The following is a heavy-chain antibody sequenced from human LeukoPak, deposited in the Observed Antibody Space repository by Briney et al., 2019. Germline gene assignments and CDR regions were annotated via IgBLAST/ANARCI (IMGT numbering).Heavy chain of an antibody. CDR1: GFTFSSDA. D-gene: IGHD3-10*01. CDR2: ISGSGGST. J-gene: IGHJ6*02. V-gene: IGHV3-23*01. CDR3: AKERMVRVHYGMDV. Sequence: GGSLRLSCAASGFTFSSDAMSWVRQAPGKGLEWVSAISGSGGSTYYADSVKGRFTISRDNSKNTLYLQMNSLRAEDTAVYYCAKERMVRVHYGMDVWGQGTTVTVSS.